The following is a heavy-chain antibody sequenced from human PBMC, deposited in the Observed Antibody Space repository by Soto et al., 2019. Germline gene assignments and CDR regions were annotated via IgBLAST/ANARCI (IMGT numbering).Heavy chain of an antibody. CDR2: IYYSGST. Sequence: SETLSLTCTVSGGSISSSSYYWGWIRQPPGKGLEWIGSIYYSGSTYYNPSLKSRVTISVDTSKNQFSLKLSSVTAADTAVYYCAKHRLNYYDFWSVYWFDPWGQGTRVTVSS. J-gene: IGHJ5*02. CDR1: GGSISSSSYY. CDR3: AKHRLNYYDFWSVYWFDP. V-gene: IGHV4-39*01. D-gene: IGHD3-3*01.